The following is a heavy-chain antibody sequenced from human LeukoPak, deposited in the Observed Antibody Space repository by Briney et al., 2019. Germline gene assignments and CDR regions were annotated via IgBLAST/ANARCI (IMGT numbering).Heavy chain of an antibody. CDR1: GGSISSYY. V-gene: IGHV4-59*01. J-gene: IGHJ4*02. Sequence: PSETLPLTCTVSGGSISSYYWSWIRQPPGKGLEWIGYIYYSGSTNYNPSLKSRVTISVDTSKNQFSLKLSSVTAADTAVYYCARVRAVAGTIYYFDYWGQGTLVTVSS. CDR2: IYYSGST. CDR3: ARVRAVAGTIYYFDY. D-gene: IGHD6-19*01.